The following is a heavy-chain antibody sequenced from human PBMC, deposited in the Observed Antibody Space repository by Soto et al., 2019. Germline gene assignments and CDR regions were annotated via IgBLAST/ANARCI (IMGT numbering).Heavy chain of an antibody. CDR3: ARNAMVRGVVEFDP. Sequence: EVQLVESGGGLVQPGGSLRLSCAASGFTVSSNYMSWVRQAPGKGLELVSVVYSGGSTYYADSGKGRFTISRHNSKNTLYLQMNSLRAEDTAVYYCARNAMVRGVVEFDPWGQGTLVTVSS. V-gene: IGHV3-53*04. CDR1: GFTVSSNY. D-gene: IGHD3-10*01. CDR2: VYSGGST. J-gene: IGHJ5*02.